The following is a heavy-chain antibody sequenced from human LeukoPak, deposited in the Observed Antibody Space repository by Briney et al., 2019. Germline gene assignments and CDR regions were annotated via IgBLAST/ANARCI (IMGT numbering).Heavy chain of an antibody. D-gene: IGHD4-17*01. V-gene: IGHV1-2*02. Sequence: ASVKVSCKASGYTFTGDYMHWVRQAPGRGLEWMGWINPNSGGTNYAQKFQGRVTMTRDTSISTAYMELSRLRSDDTAVYYCARENGDYFDYWGQGTLVTVSS. CDR3: ARENGDYFDY. CDR2: INPNSGGT. CDR1: GYTFTGDY. J-gene: IGHJ4*02.